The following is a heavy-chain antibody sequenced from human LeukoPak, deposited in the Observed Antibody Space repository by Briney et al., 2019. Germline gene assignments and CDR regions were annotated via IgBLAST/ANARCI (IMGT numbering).Heavy chain of an antibody. CDR3: ARDTVEGDYGSYHYGMDV. J-gene: IGHJ6*02. V-gene: IGHV1-46*01. CDR2: INPSGGST. Sequence: ASVKVSCKASGYTFTSYYMHWVRQAPGQGLEWMGIINPSGGSTSYAQKFQGRVTMTRDTSTSTVYMELSSLRSEDTAVHYCARDTVEGDYGSYHYGMDVWGQGTTVTVSS. D-gene: IGHD4-17*01. CDR1: GYTFTSYY.